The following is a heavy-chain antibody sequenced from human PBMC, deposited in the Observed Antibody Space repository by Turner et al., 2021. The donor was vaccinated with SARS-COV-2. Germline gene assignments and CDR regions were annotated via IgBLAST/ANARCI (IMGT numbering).Heavy chain of an antibody. CDR2: INPSGGST. CDR1: GYTFTSYY. Sequence: QVQLVQSGAEVKKPGASVKVSCKASGYTFTSYYIHWVRQAPGQGLGWMGIINPSGGSTSYAQKFQGRVTMTRDTSTSTVYMELSSLRSEDTAVYYCAREKREFGYDSSGYYPNWFDPWGQGTLVTVSS. V-gene: IGHV1-46*01. CDR3: AREKREFGYDSSGYYPNWFDP. D-gene: IGHD3-22*01. J-gene: IGHJ5*02.